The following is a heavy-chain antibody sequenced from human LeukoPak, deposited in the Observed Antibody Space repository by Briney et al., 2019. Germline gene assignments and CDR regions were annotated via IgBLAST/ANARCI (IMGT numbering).Heavy chain of an antibody. CDR3: TRDLKPWAVAVSCY. CDR2: IRSKAYGGTT. J-gene: IGHJ4*02. V-gene: IGHV3-49*04. CDR1: GFTFGDYA. D-gene: IGHD6-19*01. Sequence: GGSLRLSCTASGFTFGDYAMSWVRQAPGKGLEWVGFIRSKAYGGTTEYAASVKGRFTISRDDSKSIAYLQMNSLKTEDTAVYYCTRDLKPWAVAVSCYWGQGTLVTVSS.